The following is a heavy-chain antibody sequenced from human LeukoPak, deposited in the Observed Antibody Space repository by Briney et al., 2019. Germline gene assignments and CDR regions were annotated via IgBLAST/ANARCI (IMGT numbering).Heavy chain of an antibody. CDR1: GYTSTGYY. CDR3: ARDNSRYGVNGMAV. CDR2: INPNSGGT. Sequence: GSVRVSCKASGYTSTGYYMHWVRQAPGQGLEWMGWINPNSGGTNYAQKFQGRVTMTRETSSSTAYMELSRLRSDDTAVDYCARDNSRYGVNGMAVWG. J-gene: IGHJ6*02. D-gene: IGHD4-11*01. V-gene: IGHV1-2*02.